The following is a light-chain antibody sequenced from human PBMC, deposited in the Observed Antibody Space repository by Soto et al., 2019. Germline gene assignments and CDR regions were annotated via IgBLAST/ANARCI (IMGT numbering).Light chain of an antibody. CDR2: DDS. CDR1: SIGTKS. V-gene: IGLV3-21*02. CDR3: QVWNGRSFQGV. Sequence: YELTQPPSVSVAPGQTASIACGGDSIGTKSVNWYQQRPGQAPVVVVYDDSDRPTGIPERFSGSNSGNTATLIISRVEAGDEADYYCQVWNGRSFQGVFGPGTKVTVL. J-gene: IGLJ1*01.